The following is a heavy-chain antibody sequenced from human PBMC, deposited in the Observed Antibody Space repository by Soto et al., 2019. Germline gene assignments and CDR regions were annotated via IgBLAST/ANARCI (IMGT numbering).Heavy chain of an antibody. CDR2: MSYDGSAK. J-gene: IGHJ4*02. D-gene: IGHD3-10*02. V-gene: IGHV3-30*03. Sequence: QVQLVESGGGVVQPGRSLRLSCEGSGFIFSNNGMHWFRQAPGKGLEWVAFMSYDGSAKFLADSVKGRFTISRDNSKSTLFLHMSSLRAEDTAMYYCAIVRVADSPLDHWGQGTLVTVSS. CDR1: GFIFSNNG. CDR3: AIVRVADSPLDH.